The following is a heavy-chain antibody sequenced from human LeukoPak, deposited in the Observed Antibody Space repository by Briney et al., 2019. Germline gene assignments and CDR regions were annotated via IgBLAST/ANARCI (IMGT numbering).Heavy chain of an antibody. V-gene: IGHV4-59*01. Sequence: SETLSLTCTVSGGSISSYYWSWIRQPPGKGLEWIGFIYSGSANYNPSLKSRVTISVDTSKNQFSLKLNSVTAADTAVYYCARGGWYFHYWGQGTLVTVSS. CDR2: IYSGSA. J-gene: IGHJ4*02. D-gene: IGHD6-19*01. CDR3: ARGGWYFHY. CDR1: GGSISSYY.